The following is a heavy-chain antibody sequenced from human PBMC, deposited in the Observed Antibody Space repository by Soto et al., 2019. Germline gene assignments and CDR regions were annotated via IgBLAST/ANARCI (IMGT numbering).Heavy chain of an antibody. CDR3: AKVPLPPYYLAC. J-gene: IGHJ4*02. V-gene: IGHV3-23*01. Sequence: XGSLRLSCTASGFTXADYDMRWVRQAPGKGLEWVSPISAGGDNTYYAYSVNGPFTISRDNSKNTLFLQMTGLRAEDTAFYCCAKVPLPPYYLACWGRGTRVTVS. CDR1: GFTXADYD. CDR2: ISAGGDNT.